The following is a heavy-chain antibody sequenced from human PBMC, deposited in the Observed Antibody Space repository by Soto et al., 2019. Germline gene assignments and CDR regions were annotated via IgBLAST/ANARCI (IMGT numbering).Heavy chain of an antibody. D-gene: IGHD6-6*01. Sequence: GGSLRLSCAASGFTFSSYAMSWVRQAPGKGLEWVSAISGSGGSTHYADSVKGRFTISRDNSKNTLYVQMNNLRAEDTAVYYCAKGSSSAVYWGQGTLVTVSS. CDR3: AKGSSSAVY. V-gene: IGHV3-23*01. CDR1: GFTFSSYA. J-gene: IGHJ4*02. CDR2: ISGSGGST.